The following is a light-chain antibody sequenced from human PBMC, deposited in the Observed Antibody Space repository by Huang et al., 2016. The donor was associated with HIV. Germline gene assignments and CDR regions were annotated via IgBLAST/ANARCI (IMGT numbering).Light chain of an antibody. CDR1: QSVSSY. CDR2: DAS. CDR3: QQRSNWPMYT. V-gene: IGKV3-11*01. J-gene: IGKJ2*01. Sequence: EIVLTQSPATLSLSPGERATLSCRASQSVSSYLAWYQQKPGQAPRLLIYDASNRATGIPARCSGSGSGTDFTLTISSLEPEDFVVYYCQQRSNWPMYTFGQGTKLEIK.